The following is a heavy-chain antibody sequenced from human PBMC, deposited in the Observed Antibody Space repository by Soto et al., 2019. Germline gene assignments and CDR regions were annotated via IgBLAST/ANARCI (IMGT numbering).Heavy chain of an antibody. CDR2: IYYSGST. CDR1: GGSISSYY. Sequence: SETLSLTCTVSGGSISSYYWSWIRQPPGKGLEWIGYIYYSGSTNYNPSLKSRVTISVDTSKNQFSLKLSSVTAADTAVYYCARGKWIQLANWFDPWGQGTLVTVSS. D-gene: IGHD5-18*01. J-gene: IGHJ5*02. V-gene: IGHV4-59*12. CDR3: ARGKWIQLANWFDP.